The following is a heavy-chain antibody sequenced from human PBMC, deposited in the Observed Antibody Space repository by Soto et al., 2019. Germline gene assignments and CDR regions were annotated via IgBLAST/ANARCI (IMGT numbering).Heavy chain of an antibody. V-gene: IGHV3-30-3*01. D-gene: IGHD6-19*01. Sequence: GGSLRRSCSASGFIFSKYAMHWVRQAPGKGLEWVAVITYDATNEYYADSVKGRFTISRDNSNNTLSLHMSSLRLADTAVYYCARKAVPDFWGQGTLVTVSS. CDR3: ARKAVPDF. CDR2: ITYDATNE. J-gene: IGHJ4*02. CDR1: GFIFSKYA.